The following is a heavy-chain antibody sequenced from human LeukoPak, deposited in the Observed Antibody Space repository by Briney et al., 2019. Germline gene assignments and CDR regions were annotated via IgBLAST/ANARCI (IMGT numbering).Heavy chain of an antibody. CDR2: INPNSGGT. CDR3: ARAVAYGSGSFDY. D-gene: IGHD3-10*01. Sequence: GASVKVSCKASGYTFTGYYMHWVRQAPGQGLEWMGWINPNSGGTNYAQKFQGRVTMTRDTSISTTYMELSRLRSDDTAVYYCARAVAYGSGSFDYWGQGTLVTVSS. V-gene: IGHV1-2*02. J-gene: IGHJ4*02. CDR1: GYTFTGYY.